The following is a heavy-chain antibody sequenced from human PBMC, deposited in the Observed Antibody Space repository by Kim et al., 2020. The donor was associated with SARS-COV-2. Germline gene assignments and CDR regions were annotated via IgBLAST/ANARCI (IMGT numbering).Heavy chain of an antibody. J-gene: IGHJ6*02. CDR3: ASLTSIAAAGRVYYYYGMDV. D-gene: IGHD6-13*01. CDR2: IYYSGST. V-gene: IGHV4-39*01. CDR1: GGSISSSSYY. Sequence: SETLSLTCTVSGGSISSSSYYWGWIRQPPGKGLEWIGSIYYSGSTYYNPSLKSRVTISVDTSKNQFSLKLSSVTAADTAVYYCASLTSIAAAGRVYYYYGMDVWGQGTTVTVSS.